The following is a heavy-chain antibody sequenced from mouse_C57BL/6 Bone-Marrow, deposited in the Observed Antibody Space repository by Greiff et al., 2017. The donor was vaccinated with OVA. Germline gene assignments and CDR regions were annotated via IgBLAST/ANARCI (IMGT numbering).Heavy chain of an antibody. V-gene: IGHV14-4*01. Sequence: VQLQQSGAELVRPGASVKLSCTASGFNIKDDYMHWVKQRPEQGLEWIGWIDPENVDTEYASKFQGKATITADTSSNTAYLQLSSLTSEDTAVYYCTPFLPHYYGSRSWGQGTTLTVSS. CDR2: IDPENVDT. CDR3: TPFLPHYYGSRS. D-gene: IGHD1-1*01. J-gene: IGHJ2*01. CDR1: GFNIKDDY.